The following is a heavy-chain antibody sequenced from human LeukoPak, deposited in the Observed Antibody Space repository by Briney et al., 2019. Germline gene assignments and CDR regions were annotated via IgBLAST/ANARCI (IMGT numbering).Heavy chain of an antibody. V-gene: IGHV4-59*01. CDR2: IYYSGST. D-gene: IGHD3-3*01. J-gene: IGHJ4*02. Sequence: SETLSLTCTVSGGSISSYYWSWIRQPPGKGLEWIGYIYYSGSTNYNPSLKSRVTISVDTSKNQFSLKLSSVTAADTALYYCAKDFLQWPTPPFDYWGQGTLVTVSS. CDR1: GGSISSYY. CDR3: AKDFLQWPTPPFDY.